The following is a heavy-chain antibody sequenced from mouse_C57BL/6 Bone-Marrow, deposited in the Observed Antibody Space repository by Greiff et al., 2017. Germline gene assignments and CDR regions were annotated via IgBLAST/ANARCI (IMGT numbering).Heavy chain of an antibody. J-gene: IGHJ1*03. CDR1: GYTFTSYW. CDR2: IYPGSGST. CDR3: ARPYYSNYWDFDV. V-gene: IGHV1-55*01. Sequence: VQLKQPGAELVKPGASVKMSCKASGYTFTSYWITWVKQRPGQGLEWMGDIYPGSGSTNYNEKFKSKATLTVDTSASTAYMQLSSLTSEDSAVYYCARPYYSNYWDFDVWGTGTTVTVSS. D-gene: IGHD2-5*01.